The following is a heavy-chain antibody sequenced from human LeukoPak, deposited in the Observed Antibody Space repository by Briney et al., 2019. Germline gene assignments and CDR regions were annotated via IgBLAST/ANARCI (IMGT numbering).Heavy chain of an antibody. CDR3: ARGSVVVSAADNWFDP. D-gene: IGHD2-2*01. V-gene: IGHV3-21*01. Sequence: GGSLRLSCAASGFTFSSYSMNWVRQAPGKGLEWVSSNSSSSSYIYYADSVKGRFTISRDNAKNSLSLQMNSLRAEDTAVYYCARGSVVVSAADNWFDPWGQGTLVTVSS. J-gene: IGHJ5*02. CDR1: GFTFSSYS. CDR2: NSSSSSYI.